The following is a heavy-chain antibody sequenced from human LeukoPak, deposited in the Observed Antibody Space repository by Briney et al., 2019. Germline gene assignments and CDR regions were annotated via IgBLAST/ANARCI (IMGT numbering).Heavy chain of an antibody. J-gene: IGHJ5*02. D-gene: IGHD6-13*01. CDR3: ARDLGSSRGWFDP. CDR1: EFTVSNNY. V-gene: IGHV3-66*01. Sequence: GGSLRLSCAASEFTVSNNYMSWVRQAPGKGLEWVSIIYNDGATYYADSVKGRFTISRDNFKNTLYLQMNSLRAEDTSVYYCARDLGSSRGWFDPWGQGTLVTVSS. CDR2: IYNDGAT.